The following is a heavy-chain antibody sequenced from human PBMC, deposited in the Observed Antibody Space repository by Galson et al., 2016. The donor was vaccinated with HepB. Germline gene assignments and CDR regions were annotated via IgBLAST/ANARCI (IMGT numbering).Heavy chain of an antibody. CDR3: ARSKAEYTSSWYPNDY. CDR2: ISSNSSYI. D-gene: IGHD6-13*01. V-gene: IGHV3-21*01. CDR1: GFTFSDYT. Sequence: SLRLSCAASGFTFSDYTMNWVRQAPGKGLEWVSSISSNSSYIYYADSVKGRFTISRDNAKNTLFLQVNSLRAEDTALYYCARSKAEYTSSWYPNDYWGQGTLVTVSS. J-gene: IGHJ4*02.